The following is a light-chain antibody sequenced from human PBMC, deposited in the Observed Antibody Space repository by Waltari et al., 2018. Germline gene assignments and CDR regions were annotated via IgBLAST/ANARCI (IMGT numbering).Light chain of an antibody. V-gene: IGKV1-12*01. Sequence: DIQMTQSPSSLSAPVGDKVTITCRASQGISSWLAWYQQKPGKAPKPLIYAASSLESGVPARFSGSGSGTDYTLTISSLQPEDVAAYCCQQGYKTPWTFGQGTKVEIK. CDR3: QQGYKTPWT. CDR2: AAS. J-gene: IGKJ1*01. CDR1: QGISSW.